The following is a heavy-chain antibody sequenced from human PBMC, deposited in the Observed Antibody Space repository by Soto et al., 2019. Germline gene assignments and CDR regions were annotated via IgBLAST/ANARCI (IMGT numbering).Heavy chain of an antibody. D-gene: IGHD5-18*01. CDR2: ISYDGSKE. V-gene: IGHV3-30*18. J-gene: IGHJ6*02. Sequence: QVQLVESGGGVVQPGRSLRLSCAASGFTFSSYGMHWVRQAPGKGLEWVAVISYDGSKEFYSDSVKGRFTISRDNSKNTLYLQMNSLRAEDTAVYYCAKDLRLWSKDYYYYGMDVWCQGTTVTVSS. CDR3: AKDLRLWSKDYYYYGMDV. CDR1: GFTFSSYG.